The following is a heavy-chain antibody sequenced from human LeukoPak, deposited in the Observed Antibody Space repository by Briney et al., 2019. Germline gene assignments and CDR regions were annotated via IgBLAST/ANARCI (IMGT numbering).Heavy chain of an antibody. D-gene: IGHD1-26*01. CDR1: GFTFDDYA. CDR3: TRAQEVDDALHI. J-gene: IGHJ3*02. CDR2: VNWNGASI. V-gene: IGHV3-9*01. Sequence: GGSLRLSCAASGFTFDDYAMHWVRQAPGKGLEWVSGVNWNGASIGYADSVRGRFTISRDNAKNSLYLQMNSLTAEDTALYFCTRAQEVDDALHIWGQGTLVTVSS.